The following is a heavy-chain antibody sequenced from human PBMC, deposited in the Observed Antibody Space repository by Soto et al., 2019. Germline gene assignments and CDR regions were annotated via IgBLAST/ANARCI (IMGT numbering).Heavy chain of an antibody. CDR3: ARAPLHRTGWVDGGH. CDR2: ISRSSSTI. Sequence: GGSLRLSCAASGFTFSGYNMNWVRQAPGKGLEWVSYISRSSSTIYYADSVKGRFTISRDNAKNSLYLQMNSLRDEDTAVYYCARAPLHRTGWVDGGHWGQGTLVTVSS. D-gene: IGHD1-1*01. J-gene: IGHJ4*02. V-gene: IGHV3-48*02. CDR1: GFTFSGYN.